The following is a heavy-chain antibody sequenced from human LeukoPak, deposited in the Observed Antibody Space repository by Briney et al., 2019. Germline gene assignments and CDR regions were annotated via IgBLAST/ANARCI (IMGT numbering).Heavy chain of an antibody. CDR2: ISTYNGNT. CDR1: GYTFTSYD. J-gene: IGHJ5*02. V-gene: IGHV1-18*01. Sequence: ASVKVSCKASGYTFTSYDISWVRQAPGQGREGMGWISTYNGNTNYAQKLQGRVTMTTDTITPKAYMELRSLRSDDTAVYYCARDHSGNWFDPWGQGTLVTVSS. D-gene: IGHD1-26*01. CDR3: ARDHSGNWFDP.